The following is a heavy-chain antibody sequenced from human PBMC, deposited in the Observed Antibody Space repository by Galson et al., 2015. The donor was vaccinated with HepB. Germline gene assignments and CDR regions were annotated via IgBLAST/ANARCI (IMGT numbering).Heavy chain of an antibody. CDR2: IHYSEHT. D-gene: IGHD4-17*01. Sequence: ETLSLTCAVYDGSFSGFYWTRIRQSPGRGLEWIGEIHYSEHTNYNPSLKSRVTMSVDTSKNHFSLKLTSVTAADTGVYYCARASTVATPHGNWFDPWGQGILVTVSS. CDR3: ARASTVATPHGNWFDP. CDR1: DGSFSGFY. J-gene: IGHJ5*02. V-gene: IGHV4-34*01.